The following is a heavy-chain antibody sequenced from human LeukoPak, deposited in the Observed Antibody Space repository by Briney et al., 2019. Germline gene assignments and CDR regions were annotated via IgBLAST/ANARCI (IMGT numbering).Heavy chain of an antibody. CDR1: GYTFTGYY. J-gene: IGHJ6*03. CDR2: INPNSGGT. D-gene: IGHD1-26*01. CDR3: ARDHDGSSWDYYDMDV. V-gene: IGHV1-2*02. Sequence: GASVKVSCKASGYTFTGYYMHWVRQAPGQGLEWMGWINPNSGGTNYAQKFQGRVTMTRDTSISTAYMELSRLRSDDTAVYYCARDHDGSSWDYYDMDVWGKGTTVTVSS.